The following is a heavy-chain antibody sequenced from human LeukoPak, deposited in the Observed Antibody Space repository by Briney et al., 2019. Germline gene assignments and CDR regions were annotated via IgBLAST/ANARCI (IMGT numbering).Heavy chain of an antibody. V-gene: IGHV3-30*02. CDR3: AKGYYYDLNGFYYSDY. D-gene: IGHD3-22*01. CDR2: IRYDGADT. CDR1: GFTFSSYG. J-gene: IGHJ4*02. Sequence: QPGGSLRLSCAASGFTFSSYGMHWVRQAPGKGLEWVAFIRYDGADTYYTDSVKGRFTISRNNSKNTLYLQMNSLRAEDTAVFYCAKGYYYDLNGFYYSDYWGQGTLVTVSS.